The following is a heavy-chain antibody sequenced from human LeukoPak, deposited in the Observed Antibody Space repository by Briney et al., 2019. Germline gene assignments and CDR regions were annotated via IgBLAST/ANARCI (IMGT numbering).Heavy chain of an antibody. CDR1: GDSVSSNSAA. CDR3: ARYLGRIVAGTYGMDV. D-gene: IGHD6-19*01. CDR2: TYYRSKGYN. J-gene: IGHJ6*02. V-gene: IGHV6-1*01. Sequence: SQTLSLTCAISGDSVSSNSAAWNWIRQSPSRGLEWLGRTYYRSKGYNDYAVAVKSRITINPDTYKNQFSLQLNSMTLEDTAGYYCARYLGRIVAGTYGMDVWGQGTTVTVSS.